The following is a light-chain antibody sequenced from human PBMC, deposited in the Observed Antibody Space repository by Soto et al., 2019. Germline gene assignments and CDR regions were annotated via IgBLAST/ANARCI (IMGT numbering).Light chain of an antibody. CDR3: CAYTTGGAHV. V-gene: IGLV2-14*01. CDR2: DVD. Sequence: QSALTQPASLSGSPGQSITISCTGTSNDVGGHNAVSWFQQHPGKAPKLIIYDVDNRPSGVSNRVSGSKSGNTASLTISGLQAEDEDDYSCCAYTTGGAHVFGFGTKVTVL. CDR1: SNDVGGHNA. J-gene: IGLJ1*01.